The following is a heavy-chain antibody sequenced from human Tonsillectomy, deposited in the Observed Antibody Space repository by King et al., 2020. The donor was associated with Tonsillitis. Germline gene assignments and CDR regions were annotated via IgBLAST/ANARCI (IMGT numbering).Heavy chain of an antibody. V-gene: IGHV3-7*03. J-gene: IGHJ4*02. CDR2: IKQDGSEK. CDR3: APQTSFLFAF. CDR1: GCTFSSLW. D-gene: IGHD2/OR15-2a*01. Sequence: VQLVESGGGLVQPGGSLRLSCAASGCTFSSLWMTWVRQAPGKGLEWVANIKQDGSEKYYLDSVKGRFTISRDNAKNSLYLQMNTLTAEDTAMYYCAPQTSFLFAFWGQGTLVSVSS.